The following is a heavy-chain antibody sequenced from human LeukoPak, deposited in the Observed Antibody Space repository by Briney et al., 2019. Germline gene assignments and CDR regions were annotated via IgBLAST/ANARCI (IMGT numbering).Heavy chain of an antibody. CDR2: INPSGGST. J-gene: IGHJ6*02. D-gene: IGHD3-10*01. CDR1: GYTLTSYF. V-gene: IGHV1-46*01. Sequence: ASVKVSCKASGYTLTSYFIHWVRQAPGQGLEWMGIINPSGGSTSYAQKFQGRVTITEDESTSTAYMELSSLRSEDTAVYYCARSGELYYYGMDVWGQGTTVTVSS. CDR3: ARSGELYYYGMDV.